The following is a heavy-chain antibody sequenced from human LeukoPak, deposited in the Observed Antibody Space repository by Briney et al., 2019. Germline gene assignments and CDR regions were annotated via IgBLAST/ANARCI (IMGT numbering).Heavy chain of an antibody. V-gene: IGHV4-30-2*01. D-gene: IGHD5-24*01. Sequence: SQTLSLTCAVSGGSISSGGYSWSWIRQPPGKGLERIGYIYHSGSTYYNPSLKSRVTISVDRSKNQFSLKLSSVTAADTAVYYCAGTGGYNNYYFDSWGQGTLVTVSS. CDR2: IYHSGST. CDR1: GGSISSGGYS. J-gene: IGHJ4*02. CDR3: AGTGGYNNYYFDS.